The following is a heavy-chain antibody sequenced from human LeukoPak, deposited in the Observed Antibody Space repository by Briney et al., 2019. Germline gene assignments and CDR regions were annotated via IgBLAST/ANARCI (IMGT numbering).Heavy chain of an antibody. Sequence: SETLSLTCTVSGGSISSSSYYWGWIRQPPGRGLEWIGSIYYSGSTYYNPSLKSRVTISVDTSKNQFSLKLSSVTAADTAVYYCARSKLERRPTTWFDPWGQGTLVTVSS. CDR2: IYYSGST. CDR3: ARSKLERRPTTWFDP. CDR1: GGSISSSSYY. J-gene: IGHJ5*02. V-gene: IGHV4-39*07. D-gene: IGHD1-1*01.